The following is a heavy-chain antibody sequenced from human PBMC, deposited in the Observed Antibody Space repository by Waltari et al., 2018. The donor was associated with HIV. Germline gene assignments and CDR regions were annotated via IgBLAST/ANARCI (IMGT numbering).Heavy chain of an antibody. Sequence: QVQLVQSGAEVKKPGSSVKVSCKASGGTFSSYTISRVRQAPGQGLEWMGRIIPMLGIANHAQKFQGRVTITADKSTSTAYMELSSLRSEDTAVYYCARFYDSSVYNWFDPWGQGTLVTVSS. V-gene: IGHV1-69*02. CDR2: IIPMLGIA. D-gene: IGHD3-22*01. CDR1: GGTFSSYT. CDR3: ARFYDSSVYNWFDP. J-gene: IGHJ5*02.